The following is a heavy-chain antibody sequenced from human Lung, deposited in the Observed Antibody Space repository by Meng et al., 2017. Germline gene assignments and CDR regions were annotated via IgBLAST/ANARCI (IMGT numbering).Heavy chain of an antibody. CDR2: IYYSGST. V-gene: IGHV4-31*01. J-gene: IGHJ5*02. CDR3: ARGSYYGSGTNWFDP. D-gene: IGHD3-10*01. CDR1: GGSLSSGGYY. Sequence: SETLSLTCTVSGGSLSSGGYYWSWIRQHPGKGLEYIGYIYYSGSTYSNPSLKSLVTISVDTSKNQFSLKLSSVTAADTAVYYCARGSYYGSGTNWFDPRGQGTLVTVSS.